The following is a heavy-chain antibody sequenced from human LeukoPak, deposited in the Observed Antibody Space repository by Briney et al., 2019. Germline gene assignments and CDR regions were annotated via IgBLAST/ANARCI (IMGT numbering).Heavy chain of an antibody. J-gene: IGHJ4*02. Sequence: ASVKVSCKASGGTFSSYATSWVRQAPGQGLEWMGGIIPIFGTANYAQKFQGRVTITTDESTSTAYMELSSLRSEDTAVYYCARTYYYDSSGYYEYDYWGQGTLVTVSS. CDR1: GGTFSSYA. CDR3: ARTYYYDSSGYYEYDY. D-gene: IGHD3-22*01. CDR2: IIPIFGTA. V-gene: IGHV1-69*05.